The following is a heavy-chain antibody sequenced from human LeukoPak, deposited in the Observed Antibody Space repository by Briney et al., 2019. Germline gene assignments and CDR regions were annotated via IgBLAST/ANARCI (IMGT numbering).Heavy chain of an antibody. CDR1: GFTFSSYW. D-gene: IGHD6-19*01. CDR3: ASMVVSGWTDY. V-gene: IGHV3-74*01. Sequence: GGSLRLSCAASGFTFSSYWMHWVRQAPGKGLVWVSRINSDGSSTSYADSVKGRFTISRDNAKNTLYLQMNSLRAEDTAVYYCASMVVSGWTDYWGQGTLVTVSS. J-gene: IGHJ4*02. CDR2: INSDGSST.